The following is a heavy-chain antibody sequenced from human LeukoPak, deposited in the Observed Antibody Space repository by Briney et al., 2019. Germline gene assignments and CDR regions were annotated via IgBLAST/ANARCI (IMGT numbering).Heavy chain of an antibody. J-gene: IGHJ1*01. CDR1: GFTFSSYG. V-gene: IGHV3-30*02. CDR3: AKGVDSRPFQH. Sequence: GGSLRLSCAASGFTFSSYGMHWVRQAPGKGLEWVAFIRYVGSNKYYADSVKGRFTISRDNSKNTLYLQMNSLRAEDTAVYYCAKGVDSRPFQHWGQGTLVTVSS. CDR2: IRYVGSNK. D-gene: IGHD3-22*01.